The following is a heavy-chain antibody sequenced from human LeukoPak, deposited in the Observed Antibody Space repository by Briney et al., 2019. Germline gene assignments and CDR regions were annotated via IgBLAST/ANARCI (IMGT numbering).Heavy chain of an antibody. D-gene: IGHD3-10*01. CDR2: INYVGSST. Sequence: GGSLRLSCAASGFTFNNYWMHWVRPAPGEGMGWVSRINYVGSSTTYADSVKGRFTISRDNAKNTLYMQMNSLRAEDTAVYYCARVTHYFASGSLAIYYFDYWGQGTLVTVSS. J-gene: IGHJ4*02. CDR3: ARVTHYFASGSLAIYYFDY. CDR1: GFTFNNYW. V-gene: IGHV3-74*03.